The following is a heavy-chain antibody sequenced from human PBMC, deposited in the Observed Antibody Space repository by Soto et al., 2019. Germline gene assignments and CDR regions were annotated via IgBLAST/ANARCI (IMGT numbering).Heavy chain of an antibody. Sequence: GGSLRLSCAASGFTFSSYGMHWVRHAPGKGLEGVVVISYDGSNKYYADSVKGRFTISRDNTKNTLYLQMNSLRAEDKAVYYCAKNQYYDILTGYVFDYWGQETLVTIFS. CDR3: AKNQYYDILTGYVFDY. V-gene: IGHV3-30*18. J-gene: IGHJ4*02. CDR1: GFTFSSYG. D-gene: IGHD3-9*01. CDR2: ISYDGSNK.